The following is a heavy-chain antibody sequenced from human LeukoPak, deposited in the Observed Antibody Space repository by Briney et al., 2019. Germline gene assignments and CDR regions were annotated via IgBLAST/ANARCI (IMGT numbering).Heavy chain of an antibody. CDR2: INHSGST. V-gene: IGHV4-34*01. Sequence: PSETLSLTCAVYGGSFSGYYWSWIRQPPGKGLEWIGEINHSGSTNYNPSLKSRVTISVDTSKNQFSLKLSSVTAADTAVYYCARSMDYGGNSDSFYYYYGMDVWGQGTTVTVSS. CDR1: GGSFSGYY. CDR3: ARSMDYGGNSDSFYYYYGMDV. J-gene: IGHJ6*02. D-gene: IGHD4-23*01.